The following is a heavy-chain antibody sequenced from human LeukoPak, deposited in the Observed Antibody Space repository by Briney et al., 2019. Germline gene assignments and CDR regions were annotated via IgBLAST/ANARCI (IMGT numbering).Heavy chain of an antibody. Sequence: PSETLSLTCAVSGGSFRGYYWGWIRQHPGKGLEWIGYIYYSGSTHYNPSLKSRVTISLDTSKNQFSLKLSSVTAADTAVYYCARFRYFDWLSFDYWGQGTLVTVSS. CDR1: GGSFRGYY. D-gene: IGHD3-9*01. J-gene: IGHJ4*02. CDR2: IYYSGST. CDR3: ARFRYFDWLSFDY. V-gene: IGHV4-59*06.